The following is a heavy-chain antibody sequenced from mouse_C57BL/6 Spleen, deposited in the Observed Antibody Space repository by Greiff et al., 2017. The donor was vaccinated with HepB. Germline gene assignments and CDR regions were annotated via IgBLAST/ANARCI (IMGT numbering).Heavy chain of an antibody. J-gene: IGHJ3*01. CDR1: GYTFTDYY. D-gene: IGHD2-4*01. V-gene: IGHV1-26*01. Sequence: VQLQQSGPELVKPGASVKISCKASGYTFTDYYMNWVKQSHGKSLEWIGDINPNNGGTSYNQKFKGKATLTVDKSSSTAYMELRSLTSEDSAVYYCARGGGLRAWFAYWGQGTLVTVSA. CDR3: ARGGGLRAWFAY. CDR2: INPNNGGT.